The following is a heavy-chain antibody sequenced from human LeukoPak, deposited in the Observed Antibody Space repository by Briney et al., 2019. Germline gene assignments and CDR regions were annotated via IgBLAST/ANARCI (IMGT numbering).Heavy chain of an antibody. CDR3: ARDLGYCTNGVCHTRFDY. V-gene: IGHV4-39*02. J-gene: IGHJ4*02. Sequence: SETLSLTCTVSGGSISSSSYYWGWIRQPPGKGLEWIGSIYYSGSTYYNPSLKSRVTISVDTSKNQFSLKLSSVTAADTAVYYCARDLGYCTNGVCHTRFDYWGQGTLVAVSS. CDR1: GGSISSSSYY. D-gene: IGHD2-8*01. CDR2: IYYSGST.